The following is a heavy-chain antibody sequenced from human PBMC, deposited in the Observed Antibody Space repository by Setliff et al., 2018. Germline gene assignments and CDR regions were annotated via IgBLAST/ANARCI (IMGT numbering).Heavy chain of an antibody. CDR3: VRAPPTVVIPPGRAFFDP. Sequence: GASVKVFCKASGYTFTSYGVSWGRQAPGQGLEWMGWISAYNGNINYAQKFQGRVTMTTDTYTSTANTELRSLRSDDTAVYYCVRAPPTVVIPPGRAFFDPWGQGTLVTVSS. J-gene: IGHJ5*02. V-gene: IGHV1-18*01. D-gene: IGHD2-2*01. CDR2: ISAYNGNI. CDR1: GYTFTSYG.